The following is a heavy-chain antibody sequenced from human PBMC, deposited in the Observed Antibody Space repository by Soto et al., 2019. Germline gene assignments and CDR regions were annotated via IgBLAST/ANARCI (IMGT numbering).Heavy chain of an antibody. CDR2: IYYSGST. D-gene: IGHD3-10*01. V-gene: IGHV4-39*01. J-gene: IGHJ6*02. CDR1: GGSISSSSYY. CDR3: ARPALLWFGEFDYYGMDV. Sequence: QLQLQESGPGLVKPSETLSLTCTVSGGSISSSSYYWGWIRQPPGKGLEWIGSIYYSGSTYYNPSLKSRVTISVDTSKNQFSLKLSSVTAADTAVYYCARPALLWFGEFDYYGMDVWGQGTTVTVSS.